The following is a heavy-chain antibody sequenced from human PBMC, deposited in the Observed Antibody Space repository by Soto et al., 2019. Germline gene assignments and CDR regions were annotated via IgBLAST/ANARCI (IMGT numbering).Heavy chain of an antibody. V-gene: IGHV4-30-4*01. CDR2: IYYSGSA. D-gene: IGHD3-16*01. CDR1: GGSISSGDYY. J-gene: IGHJ5*02. Sequence: SETLSLTCTVSGGSISSGDYYWSWIRQPPGKGLECIRYIYYSGSAYYIPSLKSRFTISVDTSKYRFSLNLSSVTAADTAVYYCARVGGINWFDPWGQGTLVTVSS. CDR3: ARVGGINWFDP.